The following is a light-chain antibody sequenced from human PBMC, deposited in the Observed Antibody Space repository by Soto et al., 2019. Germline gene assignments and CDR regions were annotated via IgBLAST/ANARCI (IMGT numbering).Light chain of an antibody. Sequence: QSVLTQPPSASGAPGQRGTISCSGRRSKIESNFVYWYQQFPGTAPRLLIYRNNQRPSGVPDRFSGSKSGTSASLAISALRSEDEADYYCTVWDDSLRGRLFGGGTKVTVL. CDR2: RNN. CDR3: TVWDDSLRGRL. V-gene: IGLV1-47*01. J-gene: IGLJ2*01. CDR1: RSKIESNF.